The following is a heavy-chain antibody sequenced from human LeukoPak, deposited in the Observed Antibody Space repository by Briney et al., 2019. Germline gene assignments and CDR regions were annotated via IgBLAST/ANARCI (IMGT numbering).Heavy chain of an antibody. CDR2: IIPILGIA. V-gene: IGHV1-69*04. D-gene: IGHD3-22*01. CDR3: ARVYYYDSSGYPNWFDP. CDR1: GGTCSSYA. Sequence: ASVKVSCKASGGTCSSYAISWVRKATVQGLEWMGRIIPILGIANYAQKFQGRVTITADKSTSTAYMELSSLRSEDTAVYYCARVYYYDSSGYPNWFDPWGQGTLVTVSS. J-gene: IGHJ5*02.